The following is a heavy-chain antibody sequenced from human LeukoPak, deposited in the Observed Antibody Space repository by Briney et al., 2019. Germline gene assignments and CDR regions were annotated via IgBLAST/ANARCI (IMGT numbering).Heavy chain of an antibody. V-gene: IGHV4-61*02. J-gene: IGHJ4*02. D-gene: IGHD3-16*02. CDR3: ARDMMITFGGVIEYYFDY. CDR2: IYTSGST. Sequence: PSETLSLTCTVSGGSISSSSYYWSWIRQPAGKGLEWIGRIYTSGSTNYNPSLKSRVTMSVDTSKNQFSLKLSSVTAADTAVYYCARDMMITFGGVIEYYFDYWGQGTLVTVSS. CDR1: GGSISSSSYY.